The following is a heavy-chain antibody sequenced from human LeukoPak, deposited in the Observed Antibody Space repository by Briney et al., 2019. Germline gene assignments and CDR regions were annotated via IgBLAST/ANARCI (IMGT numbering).Heavy chain of an antibody. CDR1: GGSISSSIYY. Sequence: SETLSHTCTVSGGSISSSIYYWGWIRQPPGKGLEWIGSIYYSGSTYYNPSFKSRVTMSVDTSKNHFSLKLSSVTAADTAVYYCARRNYDFWSGYYDLDYWGQGTLVTVSS. CDR2: IYYSGST. D-gene: IGHD3-3*01. V-gene: IGHV4-39*02. CDR3: ARRNYDFWSGYYDLDY. J-gene: IGHJ4*02.